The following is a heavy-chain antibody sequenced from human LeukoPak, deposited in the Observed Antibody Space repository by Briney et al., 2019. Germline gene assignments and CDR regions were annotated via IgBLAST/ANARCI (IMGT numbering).Heavy chain of an antibody. D-gene: IGHD3-22*01. CDR2: ISWNSGSI. CDR1: GFTFDDYA. CDR3: AKDITSPYYYDSSGLGY. Sequence: GGSLRLSCAASGFTFDDYAMHWVRQAPGKGLEWVSGISWNSGSIGYADSVKGRFTISRDNAKNSLYLQMNSLRAEDTALYYCAKDITSPYYYDSSGLGYWGQGTLVTVSS. V-gene: IGHV3-9*01. J-gene: IGHJ4*02.